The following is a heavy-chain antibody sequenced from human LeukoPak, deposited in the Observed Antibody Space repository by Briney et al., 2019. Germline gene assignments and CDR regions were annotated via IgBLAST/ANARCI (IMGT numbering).Heavy chain of an antibody. CDR1: GFTFSSYA. V-gene: IGHV3-23*01. J-gene: IGHJ4*02. CDR3: AKGGNDFWSGLDY. CDR2: ISGSGGST. Sequence: SGGSLRLSCAASGFTFSSYAMSWVRQAPGKGLEWGSAISGSGGSTYYADSVKGRFTISRDNSKNTLYLQMNSLRAEATAVYYCAKGGNDFWSGLDYWGQGTLVTVSS. D-gene: IGHD3-3*01.